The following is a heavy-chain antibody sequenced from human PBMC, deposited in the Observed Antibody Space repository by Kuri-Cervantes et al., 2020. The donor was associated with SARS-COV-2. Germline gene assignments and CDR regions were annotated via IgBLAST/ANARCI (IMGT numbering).Heavy chain of an antibody. CDR2: ISSNGNYI. CDR3: ARGWDHYYYYYMDV. Sequence: GESLKISCEASGFTFLSYTMNWVRQAPGKGLEWVSSISSNGNYIYYADSVKGRFTISRDNAKNSLYLQMNSLRAEDTAVYYFARGWDHYYYYYMDVWGKGTTVTVSS. D-gene: IGHD1-26*01. CDR1: GFTFLSYT. V-gene: IGHV3-21*01. J-gene: IGHJ6*03.